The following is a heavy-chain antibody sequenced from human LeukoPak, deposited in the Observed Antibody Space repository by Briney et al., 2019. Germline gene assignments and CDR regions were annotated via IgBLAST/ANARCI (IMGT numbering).Heavy chain of an antibody. CDR1: GFTFSSYA. D-gene: IGHD6-13*01. V-gene: IGHV3-23*01. J-gene: IGHJ5*02. CDR2: ISGSGGST. CDR3: RAGQQLVQGVWFDP. Sequence: GGSLRLSCAASGFTFSSYAMSWVRQAPGKGLGWVSAISGSGGSTYYADSVKGRFTISRDNSKNTLYLQMNSLRAEDTAVYYCRAGQQLVQGVWFDPWGQGTLVTVSS.